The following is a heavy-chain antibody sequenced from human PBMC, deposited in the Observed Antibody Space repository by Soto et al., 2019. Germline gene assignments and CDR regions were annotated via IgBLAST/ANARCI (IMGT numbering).Heavy chain of an antibody. CDR2: ISGRGVST. Sequence: LXLSCAASWFTFSTYAMSWVRQAPVSGLEWVSAISGRGVSTYDSDSVKGCFTKSRDNSENTLYLQMNSLRDEDTALYYCAKDHWGSYLGQGTLVTVSS. CDR1: WFTFSTYA. D-gene: IGHD3-16*01. J-gene: IGHJ4*02. CDR3: AKDHWGSY. V-gene: IGHV3-23*01.